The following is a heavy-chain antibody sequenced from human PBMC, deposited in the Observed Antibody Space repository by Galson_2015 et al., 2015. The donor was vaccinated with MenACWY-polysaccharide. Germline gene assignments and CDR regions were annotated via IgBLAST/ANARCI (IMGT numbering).Heavy chain of an antibody. CDR2: MQNAGSNK. V-gene: IGHV3-33*01. D-gene: IGHD4-11*01. Sequence: PLRLSRAASGSRFSPSGMPWVRHAPGKGLEWVAVMQNAGSNKVYADSVKERFTISRDNSKNTVLLKMTTLGVEDTAVYYCAREGSKIVFYAFDIWGQGTMVTVSS. CDR3: AREGSKIVFYAFDI. CDR1: GSRFSPSG. J-gene: IGHJ3*02.